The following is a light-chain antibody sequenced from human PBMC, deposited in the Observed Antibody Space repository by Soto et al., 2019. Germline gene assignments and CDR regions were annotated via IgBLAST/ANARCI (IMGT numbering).Light chain of an antibody. V-gene: IGLV1-40*01. CDR3: QSYDSSLSGSI. J-gene: IGLJ2*01. CDR1: SSNIGAGYD. CDR2: GNS. Sequence: QLVLTQPPSVSGAPGQRVTISCTGSSSNIGAGYDVHWYQQLPGTAPKLLIYGNSNRPSGVPDRFSGSKSGTSASLAITGLQAEDEADYYCQSYDSSLSGSIFGGGTKLDRP.